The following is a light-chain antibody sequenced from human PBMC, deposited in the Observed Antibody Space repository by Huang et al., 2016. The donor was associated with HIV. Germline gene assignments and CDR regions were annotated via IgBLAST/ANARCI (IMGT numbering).Light chain of an antibody. CDR2: EAS. CDR3: QQFKNWPPA. Sequence: ETLMTQFPATLSVSPGERATLSCRASQNVRNNLAWYQQKPGQAPRLLFYEASSRATGVPGRFSASGSGIDFTLTISSLQSEDFAVYYCQQFKNWPPAFGGGTTVEIK. CDR1: QNVRNN. V-gene: IGKV3-15*01. J-gene: IGKJ4*01.